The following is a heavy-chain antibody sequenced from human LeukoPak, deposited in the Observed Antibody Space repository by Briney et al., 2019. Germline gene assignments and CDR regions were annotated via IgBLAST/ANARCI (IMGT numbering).Heavy chain of an antibody. D-gene: IGHD4-17*01. V-gene: IGHV3-13*04. Sequence: GGSLRLSCAASGFTFSSYDMHWVRQAPGKVLEWVSAIDTAGNTFYPGSVRSRFTISRENAKNYLYLQMNNVSAGDTAVYYCARTSKVTSVMDIWGQGTMVTVSS. CDR2: IDTAGNT. J-gene: IGHJ3*02. CDR1: GFTFSSYD. CDR3: ARTSKVTSVMDI.